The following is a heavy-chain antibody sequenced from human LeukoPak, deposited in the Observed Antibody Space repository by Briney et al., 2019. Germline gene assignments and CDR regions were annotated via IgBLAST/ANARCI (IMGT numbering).Heavy chain of an antibody. Sequence: PGGSLRLSCAASGFIFSSYNMNWVRQAPGKGLEWVSSISTSSSYIYYADSVKGRFTTSRDNAKNTLYLQMNSLRVEDTAVYYCASDYYGMDVWGQGTTVTVSS. CDR3: ASDYYGMDV. V-gene: IGHV3-21*01. J-gene: IGHJ6*02. CDR1: GFIFSSYN. CDR2: ISTSSSYI.